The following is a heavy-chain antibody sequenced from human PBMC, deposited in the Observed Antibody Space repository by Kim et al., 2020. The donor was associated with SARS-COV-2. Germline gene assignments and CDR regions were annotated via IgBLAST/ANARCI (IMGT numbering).Heavy chain of an antibody. CDR2: IKSKSDGGTI. V-gene: IGHV3-15*01. J-gene: IGHJ4*02. CDR1: GFTFNNAW. CDR3: TRSLVGATNFDY. Sequence: GGSLRLFCAASGFTFNNAWMNWVRQAPGKGLEWVGRIKSKSDGGTIDYAAPVKGRFTISRDDSKNTLYLQMNSLKTADTAVYYCTRSLVGATNFDYWGQGTLVTVSS. D-gene: IGHD1-26*01.